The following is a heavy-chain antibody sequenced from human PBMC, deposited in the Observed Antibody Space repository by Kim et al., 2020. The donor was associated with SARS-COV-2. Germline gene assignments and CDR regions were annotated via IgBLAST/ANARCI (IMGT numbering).Heavy chain of an antibody. Sequence: SSSSYIYYADSVKGRFTISRDNAKNSLYLQMNSLRAEDTAVYYCARASMDVWGQGTTVTVSS. J-gene: IGHJ6*02. V-gene: IGHV3-21*01. CDR3: ARASMDV. CDR2: SSSSYI.